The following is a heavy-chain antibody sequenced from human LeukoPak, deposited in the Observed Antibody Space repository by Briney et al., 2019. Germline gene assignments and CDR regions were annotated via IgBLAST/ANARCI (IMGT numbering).Heavy chain of an antibody. CDR1: GGSLSGYY. V-gene: IGHV4-34*01. Sequence: SETLSLTCAVYGGSLSGYYCSWIRQPPGKGLEWIGEINHSGVTNYNPSLRWRVTMSVDTSKNQFSLKLSSVTAADTAVYDCGRGRYYWSYWGQGTLVTVSS. CDR2: INHSGVT. CDR3: GRGRYYWSY. D-gene: IGHD1-20*01. J-gene: IGHJ4*02.